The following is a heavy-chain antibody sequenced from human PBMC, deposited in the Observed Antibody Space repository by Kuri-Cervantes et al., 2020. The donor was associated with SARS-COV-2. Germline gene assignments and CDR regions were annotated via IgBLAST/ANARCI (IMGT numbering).Heavy chain of an antibody. CDR3: ARELGLTTVNWFDP. CDR1: GGSISSYY. J-gene: IGHJ5*02. Sequence: GSLRLSCTVSGGSISSYYWSWIRQPPGKGLEWIGYIYYSGSTNYNPSPKSRVTISVDTSKNQFSLKLSSVTAADTAVYYCARELGLTTVNWFDPWGQGTLVTVSS. CDR2: IYYSGST. V-gene: IGHV4-59*01. D-gene: IGHD4-17*01.